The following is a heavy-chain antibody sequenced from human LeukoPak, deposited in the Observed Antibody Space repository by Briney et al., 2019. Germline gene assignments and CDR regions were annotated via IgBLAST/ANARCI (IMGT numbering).Heavy chain of an antibody. CDR3: AGGEPGAAAGPFDY. Sequence: SETLSLTCTVSGGSISSYYWSWIRQPPGKGLEWIGYIYYSGSTNYNPSLKSRVTISVDTSKNQISLKLSSVTAADTAVYYCAGGEPGAAAGPFDYWGQGTLVTVSS. CDR1: GGSISSYY. J-gene: IGHJ4*02. CDR2: IYYSGST. D-gene: IGHD6-13*01. V-gene: IGHV4-59*08.